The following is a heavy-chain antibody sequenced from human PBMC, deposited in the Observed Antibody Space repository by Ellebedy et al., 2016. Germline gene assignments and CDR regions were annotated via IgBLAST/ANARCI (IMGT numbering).Heavy chain of an antibody. Sequence: SETLSLTXAVYGGSFSGYYWSWIRQPPGKGLEWIGEINHSGSTNYNPSLKSRVTISVDTSKNQFSLKLSSVTAADTAVYYCASLGPLVGLWDVKYWGQGTLVTVSS. J-gene: IGHJ4*02. CDR2: INHSGST. CDR3: ASLGPLVGLWDVKY. V-gene: IGHV4-34*01. CDR1: GGSFSGYY. D-gene: IGHD2-8*02.